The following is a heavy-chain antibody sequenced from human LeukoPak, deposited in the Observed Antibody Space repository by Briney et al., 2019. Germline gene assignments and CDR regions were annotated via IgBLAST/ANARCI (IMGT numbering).Heavy chain of an antibody. J-gene: IGHJ6*02. V-gene: IGHV3-21*01. CDR1: GFTFSSYS. CDR3: ARDFCSSTSCPDRYAMDV. Sequence: PGRSLRLSCAASGFTFSSYSMNWVRQAPGKGLEWVSSISSSSSYIYYADSVKGRFTISRDNAKNSLYLQMNSLRAEDTAVYYCARDFCSSTSCPDRYAMDVWGQGTTVTVSS. CDR2: ISSSSSYI. D-gene: IGHD2-2*01.